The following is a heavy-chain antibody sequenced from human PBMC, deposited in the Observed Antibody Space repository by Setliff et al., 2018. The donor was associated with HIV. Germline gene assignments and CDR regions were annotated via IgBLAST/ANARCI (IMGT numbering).Heavy chain of an antibody. J-gene: IGHJ4*02. CDR3: AAGYCGGDCYSRQSYFDY. V-gene: IGHV1-69*13. CDR1: GGTFSSHA. Sequence: SVKVSCKASGGTFSSHAISWVRQAPGQGLEWMGGIIPIFGTANYAQKFQGRVTITADESTSTAYMELSSLRSEDTAVCYCAAGYCGGDCYSRQSYFDYWGQGTLVTVSS. CDR2: IIPIFGTA. D-gene: IGHD2-21*02.